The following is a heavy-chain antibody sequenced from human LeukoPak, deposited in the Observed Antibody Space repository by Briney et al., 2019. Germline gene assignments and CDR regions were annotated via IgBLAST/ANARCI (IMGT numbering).Heavy chain of an antibody. CDR3: ARGYYDRSGHSPFDALDI. CDR1: GGSINGYQ. J-gene: IGHJ3*02. D-gene: IGHD3-22*01. CDR2: IYTSGST. Sequence: ASETLSLTCTVSGGSINGYQWSWIRQPAGKGLEWIGRIYTSGSTNYNPSLKSRVTMSVDTSKNQFSLKLSSVTAADTAMYYCARGYYDRSGHSPFDALDIWGQGTMVTVSS. V-gene: IGHV4-4*07.